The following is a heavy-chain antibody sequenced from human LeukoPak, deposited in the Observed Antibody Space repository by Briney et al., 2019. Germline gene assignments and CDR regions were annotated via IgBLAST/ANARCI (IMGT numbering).Heavy chain of an antibody. CDR2: ISSSSSYI. V-gene: IGHV3-21*04. CDR3: AKAHGYSSSWYDN. CDR1: GFTFSSYT. D-gene: IGHD6-13*01. J-gene: IGHJ4*02. Sequence: PGGSLRLSCAASGFTFSSYTMNWVRQAPGKGLEWVSLISSSSSYIYYADSVKGRFTISRDNAKNSLHLQMNSLRAEDTAVYYCAKAHGYSSSWYDNWGQGTLVTVSS.